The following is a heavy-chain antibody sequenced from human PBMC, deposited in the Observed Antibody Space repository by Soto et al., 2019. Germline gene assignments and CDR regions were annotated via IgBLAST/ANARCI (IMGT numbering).Heavy chain of an antibody. Sequence: QVTLKESGPVLVKPTETLTLTCTVSGFSLSNARMGVSWIRQPPGKALEWLAHIFSNDEKSYSTSLKSRLTISKETSKSQVVLTMTNMDPVDTATYYCARIDLLGGAMAPYYYYGMDVWGQGTTVTVSS. CDR2: IFSNDEK. V-gene: IGHV2-26*01. CDR1: GFSLSNARMG. J-gene: IGHJ6*02. D-gene: IGHD5-18*01. CDR3: ARIDLLGGAMAPYYYYGMDV.